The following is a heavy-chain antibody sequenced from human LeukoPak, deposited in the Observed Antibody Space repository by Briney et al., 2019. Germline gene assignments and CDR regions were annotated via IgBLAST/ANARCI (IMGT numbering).Heavy chain of an antibody. CDR1: GFTFSSYA. CDR2: ISYDGSNK. Sequence: GGSLRLSCAASGFTFSSYAMHWVRQAPGKGLEWVAVISYDGSNKYYAGSVKGRFTISRDNSKNTLYLQMNSLRAEDTAVYYCARGSHIVVVTAGYFDYWGQGTLVTVSS. J-gene: IGHJ4*02. V-gene: IGHV3-30*04. D-gene: IGHD2-21*02. CDR3: ARGSHIVVVTAGYFDY.